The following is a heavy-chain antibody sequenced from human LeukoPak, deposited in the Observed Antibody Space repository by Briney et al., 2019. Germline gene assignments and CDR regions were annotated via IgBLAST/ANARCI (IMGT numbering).Heavy chain of an antibody. CDR2: IKQDGSEK. CDR1: GFTFSSYW. CDR3: ARGPLIWGRLTFYFDY. V-gene: IGHV3-7*01. J-gene: IGHJ4*02. Sequence: GGSLRLSCAASGFTFSSYWVSWVRQAPGKGLEWVANIKQDGSEKYYVDSVKGRFTISRDNAKNSLYLQMNSLRAEDTAVYYCARGPLIWGRLTFYFDYWGQGTLVTVSS. D-gene: IGHD3-10*01.